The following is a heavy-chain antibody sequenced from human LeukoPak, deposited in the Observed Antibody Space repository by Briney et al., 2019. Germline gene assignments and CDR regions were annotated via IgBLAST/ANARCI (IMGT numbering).Heavy chain of an antibody. CDR3: ARHLTLGYYGSGNFDY. CDR2: IYYSGST. V-gene: IGHV4-30-4*01. D-gene: IGHD3-10*01. CDR1: GGSISSGDYY. Sequence: PSQTLSLTCTVSGGSISSGDYYWSWIRQPPGKGLEWIGYIYYSGSTYYNPSLKSRVTISVDTSKNQFSLKLSSVTAADTAVYYCARHLTLGYYGSGNFDYWGQGTLVTVSS. J-gene: IGHJ4*02.